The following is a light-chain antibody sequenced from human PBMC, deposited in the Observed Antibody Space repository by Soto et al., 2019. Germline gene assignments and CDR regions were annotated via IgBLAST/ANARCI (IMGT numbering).Light chain of an antibody. CDR2: GNT. Sequence: QSVLTQPPSVSGAPGQRVTFSSSGSSSNIGAGYDVHWYQQLPGRAPKLLLYGNTYRPSGVPDRFSGSKSGTSASLAITGLQAEDEADYYCQSYDRSLSGVVFGGGTQLTVL. J-gene: IGLJ2*01. CDR1: SSNIGAGYD. V-gene: IGLV1-40*01. CDR3: QSYDRSLSGVV.